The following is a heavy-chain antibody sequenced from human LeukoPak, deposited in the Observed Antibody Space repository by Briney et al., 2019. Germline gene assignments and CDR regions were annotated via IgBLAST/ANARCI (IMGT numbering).Heavy chain of an antibody. CDR2: ITPSVGIP. J-gene: IGHJ6*02. CDR1: GGTFSRYV. D-gene: IGHD6-13*01. V-gene: IGHV1-69*04. CDR3: ARVPEYRSSRAYHYFGMDV. Sequence: SVKVSCKPSGGTFSRYVISWVRQAPGQGLEWVGRITPSVGIPNYAQKFQGRVTITADKSTSIVYTELSSLRTDDTAVYWCARVPEYRSSRAYHYFGMDVWGQGTTVIVSS.